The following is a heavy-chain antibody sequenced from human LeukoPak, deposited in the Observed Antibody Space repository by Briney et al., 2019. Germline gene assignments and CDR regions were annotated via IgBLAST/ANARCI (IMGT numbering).Heavy chain of an antibody. CDR2: INTNTGNP. CDR1: GYTFTSYA. D-gene: IGHD3-22*01. Sequence: ASVKVSCKASGYTFTSYAMNWVRQAPGQGLEWMGWINTNTGNPTYAQGFTGRFVFSLDTSVSTAYLQISSLKAEDTAVYYCAREIDPVVVIPGLIDAFDIWGQGTMVTVSS. CDR3: AREIDPVVVIPGLIDAFDI. V-gene: IGHV7-4-1*02. J-gene: IGHJ3*02.